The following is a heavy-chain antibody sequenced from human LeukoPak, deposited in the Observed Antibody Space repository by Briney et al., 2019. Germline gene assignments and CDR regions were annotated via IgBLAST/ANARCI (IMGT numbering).Heavy chain of an antibody. D-gene: IGHD5-18*01. Sequence: GASVKVSCKTSGGTFSSYVITWVRQAPGHGLEWMGGIIPIFGTTNYAQKFQGRVTITADESTSTAYMELSSLRSEDTAVYYCARSRNSSPGPESGYNPLDYYYYMDVWGKGTTVTVSS. V-gene: IGHV1-69*01. J-gene: IGHJ6*03. CDR2: IIPIFGTT. CDR1: GGTFSSYV. CDR3: ARSRNSSPGPESGYNPLDYYYYMDV.